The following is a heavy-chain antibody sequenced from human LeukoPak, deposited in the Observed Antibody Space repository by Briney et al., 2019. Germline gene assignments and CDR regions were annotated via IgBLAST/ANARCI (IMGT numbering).Heavy chain of an antibody. CDR2: ISYNGSNK. V-gene: IGHV3-30*04. CDR3: AKYTSGTSYRGLDQ. D-gene: IGHD3-10*01. CDR1: GFIFSNYA. Sequence: GGSLRLSCAASGFIFSNYAMHWVRQAPGKGLEWVALISYNGSNKYYADSVKGRFTISRDDSKNTVYLQMNSLRAEDTAVYSCAKYTSGTSYRGLDQWGQGTLVTVSS. J-gene: IGHJ4*02.